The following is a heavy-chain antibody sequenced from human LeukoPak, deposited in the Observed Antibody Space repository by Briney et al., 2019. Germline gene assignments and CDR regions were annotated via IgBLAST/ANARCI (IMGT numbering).Heavy chain of an antibody. D-gene: IGHD6-19*01. Sequence: GASVKVSCKASGYTFTSYYMHWVRQAPGQGLEWMGIINPSGGSTSYAQKFQGRVTITRDTSASTAYMELSSLRSEDMAVYYCARSRIAVAGKASEFDYWGQGTLVTVSS. CDR3: ARSRIAVAGKASEFDY. J-gene: IGHJ4*02. V-gene: IGHV1-46*01. CDR1: GYTFTSYY. CDR2: INPSGGST.